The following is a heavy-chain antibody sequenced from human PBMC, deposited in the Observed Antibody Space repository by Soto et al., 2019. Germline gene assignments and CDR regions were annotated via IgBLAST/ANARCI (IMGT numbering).Heavy chain of an antibody. J-gene: IGHJ4*02. CDR2: ISHIGTS. Sequence: SETLSLTCTFSVCSISTCCYWGWIRQPPGKGLEWIGSISHIGTSYYNPSLKSRVTISVDPSKNQFSLNLRSMTAADTAVYYCAKGRGGRPIVPECWGQGALVTVSS. CDR1: VCSISTCCY. D-gene: IGHD2-15*01. CDR3: AKGRGGRPIVPEC. V-gene: IGHV4-38-2*02.